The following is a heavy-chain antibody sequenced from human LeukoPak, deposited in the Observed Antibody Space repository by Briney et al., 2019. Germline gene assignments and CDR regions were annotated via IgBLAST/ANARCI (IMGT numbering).Heavy chain of an antibody. D-gene: IGHD6-13*01. CDR3: ARLGIITAAGSNDY. CDR2: ISYSGDTI. CDR1: EFTFSDYY. V-gene: IGHV3-11*01. Sequence: GGPLRLSCAASEFTFSDYYMSWIRQAPGKGLEWVSCISYSGDTIYYADSVKGRFTVSRDNAKNSLYLQMNSLRAEDTAVYYCARLGIITAAGSNDYWGQGTLVTVSS. J-gene: IGHJ4*02.